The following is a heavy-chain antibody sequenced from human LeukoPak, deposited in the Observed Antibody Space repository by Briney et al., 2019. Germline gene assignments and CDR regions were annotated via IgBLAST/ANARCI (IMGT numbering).Heavy chain of an antibody. CDR3: VRKDRASYYVDY. CDR1: GYISTNYW. D-gene: IGHD2-15*01. V-gene: IGHV5-51*01. J-gene: IGHJ4*02. CDR2: IYPGDSDT. Sequence: GESLKISCKGSGYISTNYWIGWVRQMPGKGLEWMGIIYPGDSDTRYSRSFQGQVTISADKSITTAYLQWNSLKASDSAMYYCVRKDRASYYVDYWGQGTLVTVSS.